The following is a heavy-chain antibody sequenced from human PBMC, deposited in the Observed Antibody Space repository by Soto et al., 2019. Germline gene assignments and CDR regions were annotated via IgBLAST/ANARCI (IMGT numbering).Heavy chain of an antibody. Sequence: QVQLQESGPGLVKPSETLSLTCTVSGGSISSYYWSWIRQPPGKGLEWIGYIYYRGSTNYNPSLTSRVTISVDTSKNQFSLKLSSVTAADTAVYYCARHRAAAGTSWFDPWGQGTLVTVSS. CDR1: GGSISSYY. CDR3: ARHRAAAGTSWFDP. D-gene: IGHD6-13*01. CDR2: IYYRGST. V-gene: IGHV4-59*01. J-gene: IGHJ5*02.